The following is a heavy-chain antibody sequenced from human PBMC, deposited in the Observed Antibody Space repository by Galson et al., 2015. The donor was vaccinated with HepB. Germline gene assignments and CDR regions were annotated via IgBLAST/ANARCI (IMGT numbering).Heavy chain of an antibody. V-gene: IGHV4-59*06. CDR2: IYYSGST. D-gene: IGHD2-2*03. J-gene: IGHJ3*01. CDR1: GGSITSYY. Sequence: LSLTCTVSGGSITSYYWSWIRQPPGRGLEWIGYIYYSGSTFYNPSLKSRVTMFLDTSKNQFSLKLTPVTAADTAVCYCARGGYCSATSCYGHDAFDVWGQGTVVTISS. CDR3: ARGGYCSATSCYGHDAFDV.